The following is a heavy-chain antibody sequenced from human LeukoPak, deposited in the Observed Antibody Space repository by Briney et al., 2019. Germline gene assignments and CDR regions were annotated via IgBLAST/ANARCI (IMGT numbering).Heavy chain of an antibody. V-gene: IGHV1-2*02. Sequence: ASVKVSCKASGYTFTGYYMHWVRQAPGQGLEWMGWINPNSGGTNYAQKFQGRVTMTRDTSISTAYMELSSLRSEDTAVYYCARGRIAVAGKMDYWGQGTLVTVSS. J-gene: IGHJ4*02. CDR3: ARGRIAVAGKMDY. CDR2: INPNSGGT. D-gene: IGHD6-19*01. CDR1: GYTFTGYY.